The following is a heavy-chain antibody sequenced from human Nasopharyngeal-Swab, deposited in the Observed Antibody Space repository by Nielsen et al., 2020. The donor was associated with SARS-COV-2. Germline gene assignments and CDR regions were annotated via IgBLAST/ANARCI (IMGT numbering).Heavy chain of an antibody. Sequence: GGSLRLSCVASGYSFRTYGVSWVRQAPGKGLEWVSAISGSGDISGSGGGTYCADSVKGRFTISRDNSKNTLSLQMNSLRADDTAVYYCAKDLRGPYFFWGQGTLVTVSS. CDR2: ISGSGDISGSGGGT. D-gene: IGHD2/OR15-2a*01. CDR3: AKDLRGPYFF. J-gene: IGHJ4*02. CDR1: GYSFRTYG. V-gene: IGHV3-23*01.